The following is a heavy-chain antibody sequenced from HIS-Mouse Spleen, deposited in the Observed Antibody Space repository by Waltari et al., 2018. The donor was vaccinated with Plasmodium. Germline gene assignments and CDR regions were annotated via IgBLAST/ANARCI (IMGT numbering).Heavy chain of an antibody. D-gene: IGHD2-15*01. V-gene: IGHV4-34*01. CDR1: GGSFSGYY. CDR2: INHSGRT. J-gene: IGHJ4*02. CDR3: ARLVVVASKDSY. Sequence: QVQLQQWGAGLLKPSETLSLTCAVYGGSFSGYYWSWIRQPPGKGLEWSGEINHSGRTNYTPSLNSRVTISVDTSKNQFSLKLSSVTAADTAVYYCARLVVVASKDSYWGQGTLVTVSS.